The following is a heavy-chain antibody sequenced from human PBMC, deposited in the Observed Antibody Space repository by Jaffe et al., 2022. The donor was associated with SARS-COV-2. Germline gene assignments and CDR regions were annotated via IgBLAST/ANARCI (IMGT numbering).Heavy chain of an antibody. Sequence: EVQLVESGGGLVQPGRSLRLSCAASGFTFDDYAMHWVRQAPGKGLEWVSGISWNSGSIGYADSVKGRFTISRDNAKNSLYLQMNSLRAEDTALYYCAKDIGCGGDCYYFDYWGQGTLVTVSS. CDR3: AKDIGCGGDCYYFDY. J-gene: IGHJ4*02. CDR1: GFTFDDYA. CDR2: ISWNSGSI. D-gene: IGHD2-21*02. V-gene: IGHV3-9*01.